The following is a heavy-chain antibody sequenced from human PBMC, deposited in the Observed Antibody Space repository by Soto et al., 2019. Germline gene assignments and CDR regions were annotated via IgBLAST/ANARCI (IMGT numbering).Heavy chain of an antibody. CDR3: ARHQGLTTSAWYYFDY. V-gene: IGHV4-39*01. CDR2: VYYGGST. D-gene: IGHD4-4*01. Sequence: PSETLSLTCTVSGGSISSSSYYWGWIRQPPGKGLEWIGSVYYGGSTYYNPSLKSRVTISVDTSKNQFSLKLSSVTAADTAVYYCARHQGLTTSAWYYFDYWGQGTLVTVSS. J-gene: IGHJ4*02. CDR1: GGSISSSSYY.